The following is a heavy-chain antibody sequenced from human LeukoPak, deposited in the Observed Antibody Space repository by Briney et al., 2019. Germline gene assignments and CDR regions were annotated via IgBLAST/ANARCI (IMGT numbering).Heavy chain of an antibody. CDR3: VREYYYYGMDV. D-gene: IGHD3-10*01. CDR1: GFTFSSYD. J-gene: IGHJ6*02. V-gene: IGHV3-13*01. CDR2: IGTAGDT. Sequence: GGSLRLSCAASGFTFSSYDMHWVRQATGKGLEWVSAIGTAGDTYCPGSVKGRFTISRENAKNSLYLQMNSLRAGDTAVYYCVREYYYYGMDVWGQGTTVTVSS.